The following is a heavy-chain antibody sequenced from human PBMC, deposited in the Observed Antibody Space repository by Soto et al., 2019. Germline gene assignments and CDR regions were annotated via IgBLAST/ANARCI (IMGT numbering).Heavy chain of an antibody. D-gene: IGHD2-15*01. Sequence: QVQLVQSGAEVKKPGASVRVSCKASGYTFTSSDVYWVRQATGQGLELMGWMNPNTGNTGYAQKFQGRVTMTRNTSISTAYMELSSLRSEDTAVYYCARGSNHCSGDSCDSDWFDPWGQGTPVTV. CDR2: MNPNTGNT. CDR1: GYTFTSSD. V-gene: IGHV1-8*01. CDR3: ARGSNHCSGDSCDSDWFDP. J-gene: IGHJ5*02.